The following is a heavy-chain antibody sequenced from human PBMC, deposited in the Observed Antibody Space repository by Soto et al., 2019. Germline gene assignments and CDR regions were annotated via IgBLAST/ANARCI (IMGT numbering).Heavy chain of an antibody. Sequence: QVQLQESGPGLVRPSETLSLTCTVSGGSISNFYWSWIRQPPGKGLEWIGYVYYTGSTSYNPSLKRRVTFSADSSRGQFFLRLNSVTAADTAVYYCARTVLGPDLLADSFVDYYYYMDVWGQGTTVTVSS. CDR1: GGSISNFY. D-gene: IGHD3-9*01. V-gene: IGHV4-59*08. CDR2: VYYTGST. J-gene: IGHJ6*03. CDR3: ARTVLGPDLLADSFVDYYYYMDV.